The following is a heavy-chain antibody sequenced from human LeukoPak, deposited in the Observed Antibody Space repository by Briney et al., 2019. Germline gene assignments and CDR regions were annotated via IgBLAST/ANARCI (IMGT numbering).Heavy chain of an antibody. V-gene: IGHV3-30-3*01. Sequence: GGSLRLSCAASGFTFSSYAMHWVRQAPGKGLEWVAVISYDGSNEYYADSVKGRFTISRDNSKNTLYLQMNSLRAEDTAVYYCARDREDYYYGMDVWGQGTTVTVSS. J-gene: IGHJ6*02. CDR1: GFTFSSYA. CDR3: ARDREDYYYGMDV. CDR2: ISYDGSNE.